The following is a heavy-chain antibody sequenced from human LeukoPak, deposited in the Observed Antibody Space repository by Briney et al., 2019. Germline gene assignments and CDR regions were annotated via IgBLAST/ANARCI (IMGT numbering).Heavy chain of an antibody. J-gene: IGHJ4*02. V-gene: IGHV4-4*07. CDR3: AREVVGLHYFDY. CDR1: GGSFSGYY. CDR2: IYTSGST. Sequence: SETLSLTCAVYGGSFSGYYWSWIRQPPGKGLEWIGRIYTSGSTNYNPSLKSRVTMSVDTSKNQFSLKLSSVTAADTAVYYCAREVVGLHYFDYWGQGTLVTVSS. D-gene: IGHD2-15*01.